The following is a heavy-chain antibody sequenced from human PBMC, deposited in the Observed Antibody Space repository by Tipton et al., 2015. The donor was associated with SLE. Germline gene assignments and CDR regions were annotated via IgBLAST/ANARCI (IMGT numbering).Heavy chain of an antibody. Sequence: TLSLTCTVSGDSISGNYWSWILQSPGKGLEWIGYIYYSGSTNYNPSLKSRVTISVDTSKNQFSLKLSSVTAADTAVYYCARGLRSGGSSSWFDPWGQGTLVTVSS. CDR3: ARGLRSGGSSSWFDP. CDR2: IYYSGST. V-gene: IGHV4-59*01. D-gene: IGHD2-15*01. J-gene: IGHJ5*02. CDR1: GDSISGNY.